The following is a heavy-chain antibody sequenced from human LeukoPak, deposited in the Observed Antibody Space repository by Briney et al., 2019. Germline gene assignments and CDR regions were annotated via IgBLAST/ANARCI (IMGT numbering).Heavy chain of an antibody. CDR1: GYTFTGYY. CDR3: ARVSGIVLMVYALGY. D-gene: IGHD2-8*01. V-gene: IGHV1-2*02. CDR2: INPNSGGT. Sequence: ASVKVSCKASGYTFTGYYMHWVRQAAGHGLEWMGWINPNSGGTNYAPKFQGRVNMTRDTSISTAYMELSWLRSDDTAVYYCARVSGIVLMVYALGYWGQGTLVTVSS. J-gene: IGHJ4*02.